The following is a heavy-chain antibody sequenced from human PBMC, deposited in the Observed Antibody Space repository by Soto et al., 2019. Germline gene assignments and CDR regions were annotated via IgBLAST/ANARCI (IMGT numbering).Heavy chain of an antibody. CDR3: ARDVGYCSGGSCYSTAFDI. CDR1: GFTFSSYW. Sequence: GGSLRLSCAASGFTFSSYWMSWVRQAPGKGLEWVANIKQDGSEKYYVDSVKGRFTISRDNAKNSLNLQMNSLRAEDTAVYYCARDVGYCSGGSCYSTAFDIWGQGTMVTVSS. J-gene: IGHJ3*02. CDR2: IKQDGSEK. D-gene: IGHD2-15*01. V-gene: IGHV3-7*01.